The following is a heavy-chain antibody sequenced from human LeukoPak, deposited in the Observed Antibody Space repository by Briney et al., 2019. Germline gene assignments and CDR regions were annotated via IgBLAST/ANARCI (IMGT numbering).Heavy chain of an antibody. J-gene: IGHJ4*02. V-gene: IGHV3-23*01. D-gene: IGHD6-13*01. CDR1: GFTFSSYA. CDR3: ARHGAAAGTMELDY. CDR2: ISGSGGST. Sequence: GGSLRLSCAASGFTFSSYAMSWVRQAPGKGLEWVSAISGSGGSTYYADSVKGRFTISRDNSKSTLYLQMNSLRAEDTAVYYCARHGAAAGTMELDYWGQGTLVTVSS.